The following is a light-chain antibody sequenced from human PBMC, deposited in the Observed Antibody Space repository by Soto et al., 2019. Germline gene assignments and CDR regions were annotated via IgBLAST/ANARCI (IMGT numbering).Light chain of an antibody. CDR3: CSYAGTYTVV. V-gene: IGLV2-11*01. J-gene: IGLJ2*01. Sequence: QSALTQPRSVSGSPGQSVTISCTGTSSDVGDYNYVSWYQQHPGKAPKFIIYEVSKRPSGVPDRFSGSKSGNTASLTVSGHQAEDEADYYCCSYAGTYTVVIGGGTKVTVL. CDR1: SSDVGDYNY. CDR2: EVS.